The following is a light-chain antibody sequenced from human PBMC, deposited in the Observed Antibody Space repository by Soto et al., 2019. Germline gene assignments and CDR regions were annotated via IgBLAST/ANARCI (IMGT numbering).Light chain of an antibody. V-gene: IGKV3-20*01. J-gene: IGKJ1*01. Sequence: EIVLTQSPGTLSLSPGERATLSCRASQSVTSTYLAWYQQKPGQAPRLLIYGASRRATDIPDRFSGSGSGTDFTLTISRLEPEDFAVYYCQQYNNWLWTFGQGTKVEIK. CDR3: QQYNNWLWT. CDR2: GAS. CDR1: QSVTSTY.